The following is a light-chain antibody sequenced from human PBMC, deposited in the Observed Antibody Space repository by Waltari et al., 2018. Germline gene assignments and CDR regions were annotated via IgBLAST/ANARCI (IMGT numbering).Light chain of an antibody. CDR1: QGISTH. J-gene: IGKJ4*01. CDR2: AAS. CDR3: QNYNAAPLT. V-gene: IGKV1-27*01. Sequence: DMQMTQSPSSLSASVGDRVTITCRASQGISTHLAWYQQKPGKVPKLLIFAASTLQSGVPSRFSGSGSGTDFTLTISSLQPEDVATYYCQNYNAAPLTFGGGTNVEIQ.